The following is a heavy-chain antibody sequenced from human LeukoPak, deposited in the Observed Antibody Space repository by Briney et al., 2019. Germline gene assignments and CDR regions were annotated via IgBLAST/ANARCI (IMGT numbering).Heavy chain of an antibody. V-gene: IGHV3-48*03. Sequence: PGGSLRLSCAASGFTFSSYEMNWVRQAPGKGLEWVSYISSSDGTRTYADSVRGRFTTSRDNAKSSLYLEMNSLRAEDTAVYYCAREIVSAVAGNFDYWGQGTLVTVSS. J-gene: IGHJ4*02. CDR2: ISSSDGTR. D-gene: IGHD6-19*01. CDR1: GFTFSSYE. CDR3: AREIVSAVAGNFDY.